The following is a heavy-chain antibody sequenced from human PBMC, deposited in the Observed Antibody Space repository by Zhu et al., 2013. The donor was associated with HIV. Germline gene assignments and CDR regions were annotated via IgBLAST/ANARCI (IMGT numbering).Heavy chain of an antibody. Sequence: QVQLVQSGAEVKKPGASVKVSCKASGYTFTSYAMHWVRQAPGQRLEWMGWINAGNGNTKYSQKFQGRVTITRDTSASTAYMELSSLRSEDTAVYYCARDKGSGWPLDYWGQGTLVTVS. CDR1: GYTFTSYA. CDR3: ARDKGSGWPLDY. J-gene: IGHJ4*02. D-gene: IGHD6-19*01. CDR2: INAGNGNT. V-gene: IGHV1-3*01.